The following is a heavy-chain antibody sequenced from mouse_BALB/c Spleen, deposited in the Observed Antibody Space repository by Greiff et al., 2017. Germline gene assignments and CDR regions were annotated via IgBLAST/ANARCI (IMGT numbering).Heavy chain of an antibody. CDR3: TRLLYYYGSSYDYAMDY. D-gene: IGHD1-1*01. V-gene: IGHV1-5*01. CDR1: GYTFTSYW. Sequence: EVKLQESGTVLARPGASVKMSCKASGYTFTSYWMHWVKQRPGQGLEWIGAIYPGNSDTSYNQKFKGKAKLTAVTSTSTAYMELSSLTNEDSAVYYCTRLLYYYGSSYDYAMDYWGQGTSVTVSS. CDR2: IYPGNSDT. J-gene: IGHJ4*01.